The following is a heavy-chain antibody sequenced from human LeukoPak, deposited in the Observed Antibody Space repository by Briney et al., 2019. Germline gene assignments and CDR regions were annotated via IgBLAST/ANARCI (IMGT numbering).Heavy chain of an antibody. Sequence: GASVKVSCKASGYTFTGYYMHWVRQAPGQGLEWMGWINPNSGGTNYAQKSRGRVTMTRDTSISTAYMELSRLRSDDTAVYYCARDRKSITMIVVATDAFDIWGQGTMVTVSS. CDR2: INPNSGGT. V-gene: IGHV1-2*02. CDR1: GYTFTGYY. D-gene: IGHD3-22*01. J-gene: IGHJ3*02. CDR3: ARDRKSITMIVVATDAFDI.